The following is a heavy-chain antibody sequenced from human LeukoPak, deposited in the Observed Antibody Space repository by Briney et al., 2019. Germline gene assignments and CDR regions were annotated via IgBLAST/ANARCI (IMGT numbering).Heavy chain of an antibody. CDR3: RLVPSEFSDY. CDR1: GGSISSYY. Sequence: SETLSLTSTVSGGSISSYYWSWIRQPAGKGLEWIGRIYTSGSTNYNPSLKSRVTMSVDTSKNQFSLKLSSVTAADTAVYYCRLVPSEFSDYWGQGTLVTVSS. J-gene: IGHJ4*02. V-gene: IGHV4-4*07. CDR2: IYTSGST. D-gene: IGHD6-6*01.